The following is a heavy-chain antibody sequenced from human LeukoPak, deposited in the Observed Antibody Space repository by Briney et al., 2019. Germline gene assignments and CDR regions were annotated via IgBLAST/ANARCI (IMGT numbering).Heavy chain of an antibody. CDR2: IYYSGNT. CDR3: ASQPYYYDSSGYPH. J-gene: IGHJ1*01. Sequence: SETLSLTCTVSGGSISSSSHYWGWIRQSPGKGLEWIGGIYYSGNTYYNPSLKSRVTISVDTSKNQFSLKLSSVTAADTAVYHCASQPYYYDSSGYPHWGQGTLVTVSA. CDR1: GGSISSSSHY. D-gene: IGHD3-22*01. V-gene: IGHV4-39*01.